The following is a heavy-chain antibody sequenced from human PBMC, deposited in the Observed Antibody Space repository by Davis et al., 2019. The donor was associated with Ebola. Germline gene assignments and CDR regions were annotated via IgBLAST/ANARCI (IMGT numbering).Heavy chain of an antibody. D-gene: IGHD4-17*01. CDR3: TRLRTSVTTWQWFDP. CDR1: GYTLTELS. Sequence: ASVKVSCKVSGYTLTELSIHWVRQAPGKGLEWMGGFDPEDGETIYAQNFQGRVTMTEDTSTDTAYMELSSLRSEDTAVYYCTRLRTSVTTWQWFDPWGQGTLVDVSS. J-gene: IGHJ5*02. V-gene: IGHV1-24*01. CDR2: FDPEDGET.